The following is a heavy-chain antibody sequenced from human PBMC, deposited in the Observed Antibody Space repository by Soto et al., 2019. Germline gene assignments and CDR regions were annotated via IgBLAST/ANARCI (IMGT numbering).Heavy chain of an antibody. V-gene: IGHV4-34*01. CDR2: INHSGST. J-gene: IGHJ6*02. CDR3: ARVKITIFGVVIMRYYGMDV. D-gene: IGHD3-3*01. Sequence: SETLSLTCAVYGGSFSGYYWRWIRQPPGKGLEWIGEINHSGSTNYNPSLKSRVTISVDTSKNQFSLKLSSVTAADTAVYYCARVKITIFGVVIMRYYGMDVWGQGTTVTVS. CDR1: GGSFSGYY.